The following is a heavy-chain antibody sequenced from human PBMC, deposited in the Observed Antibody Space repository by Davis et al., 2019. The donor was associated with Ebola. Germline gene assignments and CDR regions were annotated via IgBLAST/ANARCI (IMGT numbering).Heavy chain of an antibody. CDR1: GGSFSGYY. Sequence: SETLSLTCAVYGGSFSGYYWSWIRQPPGKCLEWLAEINHHGNTSYNPSLKSRVSMSVDTSKKQFSLKVTSVTAADTAVYYCARGLFWSGLDVWGQGTTVTVSS. D-gene: IGHD1-1*01. CDR3: ARGLFWSGLDV. J-gene: IGHJ6*02. V-gene: IGHV4-34*01. CDR2: INHHGNT.